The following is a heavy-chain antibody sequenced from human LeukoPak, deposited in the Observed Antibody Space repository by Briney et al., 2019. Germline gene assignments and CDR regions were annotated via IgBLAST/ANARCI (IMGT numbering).Heavy chain of an antibody. D-gene: IGHD5-12*01. Sequence: PSETLSLTCTVSGGSISSYYWSWIRQPPGKGLEWIGYIYYSGSTNYNPSLKSRVTISVDTSKNQSSLKLSSVTAADTAVYYCARVGYGGYGFDYWGQGTLVTVSS. J-gene: IGHJ4*02. CDR3: ARVGYGGYGFDY. V-gene: IGHV4-59*01. CDR2: IYYSGST. CDR1: GGSISSYY.